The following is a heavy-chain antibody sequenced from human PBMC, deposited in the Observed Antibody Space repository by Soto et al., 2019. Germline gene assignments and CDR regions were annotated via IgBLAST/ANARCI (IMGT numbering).Heavy chain of an antibody. J-gene: IGHJ4*02. CDR3: ARGSYSSGWYIDY. Sequence: ASVKVSCKASGGTFSSYAVSWVRQAPGQGLEWMGGIIPIFGTANYAQKFQGRVTITADESTSTTYMELSSLRSEDTAVYYCARGSYSSGWYIDYWGQGTLVTVSS. V-gene: IGHV1-69*13. D-gene: IGHD6-19*01. CDR1: GGTFSSYA. CDR2: IIPIFGTA.